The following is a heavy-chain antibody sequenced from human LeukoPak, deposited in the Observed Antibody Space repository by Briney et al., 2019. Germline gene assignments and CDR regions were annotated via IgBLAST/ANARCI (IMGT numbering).Heavy chain of an antibody. V-gene: IGHV4-59*01. J-gene: IGHJ4*02. Sequence: SETLSLTCTVSGGSISSYYWSWIRQPPGKGLEWIGYIYYSGSTNYNPSLKSRVTISVDTSKNQFPLKLSSVTAADTAVYYCARTKHGDYLFADYWGQGTLVTVSP. CDR1: GGSISSYY. CDR3: ARTKHGDYLFADY. D-gene: IGHD4-17*01. CDR2: IYYSGST.